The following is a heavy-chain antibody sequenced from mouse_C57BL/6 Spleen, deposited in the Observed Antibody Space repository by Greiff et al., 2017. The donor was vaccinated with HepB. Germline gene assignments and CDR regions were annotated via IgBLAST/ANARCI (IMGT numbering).Heavy chain of an antibody. D-gene: IGHD1-1*01. Sequence: QVQLKESGAELARPGASVKLSCKASGYTFTSYGISWVKQRTGQGLEWIGEIYPRSGTTYYNEKFKGKATLTADKSSSTAYMELRSLTSEDAAVYFCARWRTTVKDFDYWGQGTTLTVSS. V-gene: IGHV1-81*01. J-gene: IGHJ2*01. CDR2: IYPRSGTT. CDR1: GYTFTSYG. CDR3: ARWRTTVKDFDY.